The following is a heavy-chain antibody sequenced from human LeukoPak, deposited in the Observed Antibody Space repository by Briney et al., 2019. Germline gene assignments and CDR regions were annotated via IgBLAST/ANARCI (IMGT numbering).Heavy chain of an antibody. CDR1: GYTFTGHY. CDR3: ARDGFLEWLLFGVGYFDY. V-gene: IGHV1-46*01. J-gene: IGHJ4*02. CDR2: INPSGGNT. D-gene: IGHD3-3*01. Sequence: ASVKVSCKASGYTFTGHYMHWVRQAPGQGLEWMGMINPSGGNTNYAQKFQGRVTMTTDTSTSTVYMELSSLRSEDTAVYYCARDGFLEWLLFGVGYFDYWGQGTLVTVSS.